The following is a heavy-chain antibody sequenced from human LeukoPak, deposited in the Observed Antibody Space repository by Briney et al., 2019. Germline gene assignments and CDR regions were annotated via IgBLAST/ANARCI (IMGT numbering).Heavy chain of an antibody. V-gene: IGHV1-2*02. J-gene: IGHJ4*02. CDR1: GYTFSGYY. Sequence: ASVKVSCKAPGYTFSGYYMHWVRQAPGQGLEWMGWINPNSGGTNYAQKFQGRVTMTRDTSINTAYVELGSLRSDDTAVYYCARDPSSRGNFDYWGQRTLVTVSS. CDR3: ARDPSSRGNFDY. D-gene: IGHD5-24*01. CDR2: INPNSGGT.